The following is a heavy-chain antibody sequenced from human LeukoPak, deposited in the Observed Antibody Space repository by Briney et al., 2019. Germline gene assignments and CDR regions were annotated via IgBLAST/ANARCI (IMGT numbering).Heavy chain of an antibody. CDR2: VNGEGSST. D-gene: IGHD4-17*01. CDR1: GFTFSSFW. J-gene: IGHJ3*02. CDR3: ARPQHGDLYAFDI. V-gene: IGHV3-74*01. Sequence: PGGSLRLSCAASGFTFSSFWMHWVRQAPGKGLVWVSRVNGEGSSTTYADSAKGRFTISRDSAKNTVYLQMNSLRAEDTAVYYCARPQHGDLYAFDIWGHGTMVTVSS.